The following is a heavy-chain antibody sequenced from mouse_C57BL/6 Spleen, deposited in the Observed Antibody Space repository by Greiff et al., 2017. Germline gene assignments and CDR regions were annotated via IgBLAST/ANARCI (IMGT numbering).Heavy chain of an antibody. CDR1: GYTFTSYW. CDR3: TSRNNWDYFDY. CDR2: IYPGNSDT. V-gene: IGHV1-5*01. Sequence: EVQLQESGTVLARPGASVKMSCKTSGYTFTSYWMHWVKQRPGQGLEWIGAIYPGNSDTSYNQKFKGKAKLTAVTSASTAYMELSSLTKEDSAFYYCTSRNNWDYFDYWGQGTTLTVSS. D-gene: IGHD4-1*01. J-gene: IGHJ2*01.